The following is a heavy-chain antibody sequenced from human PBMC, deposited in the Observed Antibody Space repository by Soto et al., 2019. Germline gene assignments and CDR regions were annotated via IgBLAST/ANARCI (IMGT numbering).Heavy chain of an antibody. V-gene: IGHV1-18*01. J-gene: IGHJ5*02. Sequence: QVQLVQSGAEVKKPGASVKVSCKASGYTFTSYGISWVRQAPGQGLEWMGWISANNGNTKYAQNCQGRVARTTDTSTITAHMELRSMRSDGTAVDYCARAYSPVLADHWGVGTLVTVAS. CDR1: GYTFTSYG. CDR3: ARAYSPVLADH. D-gene: IGHD2-15*01. CDR2: ISANNGNT.